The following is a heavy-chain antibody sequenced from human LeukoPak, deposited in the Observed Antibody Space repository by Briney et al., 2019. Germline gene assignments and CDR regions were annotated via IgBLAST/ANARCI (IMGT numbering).Heavy chain of an antibody. CDR1: GFTFSSYA. V-gene: IGHV3-23*01. J-gene: IGHJ4*02. CDR2: ISGSGGST. Sequence: GGSLRLSCAASGFTFSSYAMSWVRQAPGKGLEWVSAISGSGGSTYYADSVKGRFTISRDNSKNTLYLQMNSLRAEDTAVYYCARAHSSSWYTGGYWGQGTLVTVSS. D-gene: IGHD6-13*01. CDR3: ARAHSSSWYTGGY.